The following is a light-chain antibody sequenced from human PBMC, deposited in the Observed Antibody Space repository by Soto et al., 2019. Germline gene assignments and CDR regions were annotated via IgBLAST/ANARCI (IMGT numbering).Light chain of an antibody. V-gene: IGLV2-23*02. CDR2: EVS. CDR3: CSYAGSSTFYV. J-gene: IGLJ1*01. CDR1: SSDVWSYNL. Sequence: QSVLTQPASVSGSPGQSITISCTGTSSDVWSYNLVSWYQQHPGKASNLMIYEVSKRPSGVSNCFSGSKSGNTASLTISGLQAEDEADYYCCSYAGSSTFYVFGTGTKVTVL.